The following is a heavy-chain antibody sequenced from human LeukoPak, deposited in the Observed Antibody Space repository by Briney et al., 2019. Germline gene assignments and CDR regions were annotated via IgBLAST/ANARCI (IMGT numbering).Heavy chain of an antibody. CDR3: AILNRYYYDSSGYYRGSNWFDP. CDR1: GGSISSGDYY. D-gene: IGHD3-22*01. Sequence: PSQTLSLTCTVSGGSISSGDYYWSWIRQPPGKGLEWIGYIYYSGSTYYNPSLKSRVTISVDTSKNQFSLKLSSVTAADTAVYYCAILNRYYYDSSGYYRGSNWFDPWGQGTLVTVSS. J-gene: IGHJ5*02. V-gene: IGHV4-30-4*08. CDR2: IYYSGST.